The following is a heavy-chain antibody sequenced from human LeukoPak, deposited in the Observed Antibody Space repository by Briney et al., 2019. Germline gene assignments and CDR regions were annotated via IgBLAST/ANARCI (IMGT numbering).Heavy chain of an antibody. V-gene: IGHV1-69*13. D-gene: IGHD3-3*01. CDR3: AGTMKIHGDFWSGYPNFDY. CDR2: IIPIFGTA. J-gene: IGHJ4*02. Sequence: SVKVSCKASGGTFSSYAISWVRQAPGQGLEWMGGIIPIFGTANYAQKFQGRVTITADESTSTAYMELSSLRSEDTAVYYCAGTMKIHGDFWSGYPNFDYWGQGTLVTVSS. CDR1: GGTFSSYA.